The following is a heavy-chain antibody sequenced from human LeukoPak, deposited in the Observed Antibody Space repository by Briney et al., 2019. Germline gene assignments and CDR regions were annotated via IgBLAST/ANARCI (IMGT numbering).Heavy chain of an antibody. CDR2: ISSSGSTI. CDR1: GFTCSSYE. D-gene: IGHD6-19*01. CDR3: ARVRFGQWLVLVDY. Sequence: GGTLRLSCAASGFTCSSYEMNWVRQAPGKGLEGVSYISSSGSTIYYADSVKGRFTISRDNAKNSLYLQMNSLRAEHTAVYYCARVRFGQWLVLVDYWGQGTLVTVSS. V-gene: IGHV3-48*03. J-gene: IGHJ4*02.